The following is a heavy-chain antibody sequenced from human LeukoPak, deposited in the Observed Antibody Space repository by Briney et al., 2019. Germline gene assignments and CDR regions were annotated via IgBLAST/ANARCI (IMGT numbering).Heavy chain of an antibody. J-gene: IGHJ1*01. V-gene: IGHV4-31*03. D-gene: IGHD2-2*01. CDR2: IYYSGST. CDR1: GDSTTTTGSY. CDR3: VGGVVPYVSRPEYFKH. Sequence: SQTLSLTCTVSGDSTTTTGSYWSWIRQHPAKGLEWIGYIYYSGSTYYNPSLKSRVTITVDTSKNQFSLNLSSVTAADTAVYYCVGGVVPYVSRPEYFKHWGQGTLVTVSS.